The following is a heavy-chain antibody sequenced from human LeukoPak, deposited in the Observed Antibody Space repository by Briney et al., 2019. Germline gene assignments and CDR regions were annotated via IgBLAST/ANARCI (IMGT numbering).Heavy chain of an antibody. CDR3: ARDGGTSHFDY. V-gene: IGHV3-33*01. CDR2: IWYDGSNK. CDR1: GFMFRSSG. D-gene: IGHD4-23*01. J-gene: IGHJ4*02. Sequence: GRSLRLSCAASGFMFRSSGMHWAPQAPGKGLEWVAFIWYDGSNKYTGDSVQGRFTISRDNSKNKLYLQMNSLRAEDTAVYYCARDGGTSHFDYWGQGTLVSVSS.